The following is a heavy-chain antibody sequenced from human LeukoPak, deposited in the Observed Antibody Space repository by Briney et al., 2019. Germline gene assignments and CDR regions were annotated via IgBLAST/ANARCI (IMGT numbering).Heavy chain of an antibody. Sequence: ASAKVSCKASGYTFTGYYMHWVRQAPGQGLEWMGWINPNSGGTNYAQKFQGRVTMTRDTSISTAYMELSRLRSDDTAVYYCAKTYYYGSGSLSPIDYWGQGTLVTVSS. J-gene: IGHJ4*02. CDR1: GYTFTGYY. V-gene: IGHV1-2*02. D-gene: IGHD3-10*01. CDR2: INPNSGGT. CDR3: AKTYYYGSGSLSPIDY.